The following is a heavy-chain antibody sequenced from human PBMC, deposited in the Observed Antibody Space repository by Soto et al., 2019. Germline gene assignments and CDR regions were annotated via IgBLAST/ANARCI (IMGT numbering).Heavy chain of an antibody. J-gene: IGHJ5*02. CDR3: ASDLWTILTTYNFIDP. D-gene: IGHD1-1*01. V-gene: IGHV3-30*03. Sequence: PWGSRRLSSGASGITFSAFVLHWVRQAPGKGLEWVAVISHDGNDKYYTDSVKGRFTISRDNSKNTLYLQMNTLRGADTAMYFYASDLWTILTTYNFIDPWGQGPLVTV. CDR2: ISHDGNDK. CDR1: GITFSAFV.